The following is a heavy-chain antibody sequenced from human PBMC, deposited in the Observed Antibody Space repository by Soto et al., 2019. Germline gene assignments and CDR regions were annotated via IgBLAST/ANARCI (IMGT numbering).Heavy chain of an antibody. V-gene: IGHV1-69*12. Sequence: QVQLVQSGAEVKKPGSSVKVSCKASGGTFSRYAISWVRQAPGQGLEWMGGIIPLFSRTNYAQRFQGRVTITADESTSTAYMELSSLKSEDTAVYYCANTTQNTGSPYRQPAYAFDLWGQGTMVTVSS. CDR2: IIPLFSRT. CDR3: ANTTQNTGSPYRQPAYAFDL. J-gene: IGHJ3*01. D-gene: IGHD2-2*01. CDR1: GGTFSRYA.